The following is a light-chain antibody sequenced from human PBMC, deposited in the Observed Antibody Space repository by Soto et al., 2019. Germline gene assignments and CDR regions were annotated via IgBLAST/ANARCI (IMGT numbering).Light chain of an antibody. J-gene: IGLJ3*02. V-gene: IGLV1-40*01. CDR1: RSNIGAGYD. Sequence: QSVLTQPPSVSGAPGQRVTISCTGSRSNIGAGYDVHWYQQLPGTAPKLLIYGNSNRPSGVPDRFSGSKSGTSASLAITGLQAEDEADYYCQSYDSRLSGSVFGAGTKLTVL. CDR2: GNS. CDR3: QSYDSRLSGSV.